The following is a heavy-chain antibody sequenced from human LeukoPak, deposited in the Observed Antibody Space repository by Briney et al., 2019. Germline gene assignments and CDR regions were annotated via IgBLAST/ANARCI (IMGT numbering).Heavy chain of an antibody. Sequence: ASVKVSCKASGYTFTGYYMHWVRQAPGQGLEWMGWISPSGGSTSYAQKFQGRVTMTRDMSTSTAYMEVRSLRSDDTAVYYCAREVGRGFDYWGQGTLVTVSS. V-gene: IGHV1-46*01. CDR3: AREVGRGFDY. D-gene: IGHD1-26*01. CDR1: GYTFTGYY. J-gene: IGHJ4*02. CDR2: ISPSGGST.